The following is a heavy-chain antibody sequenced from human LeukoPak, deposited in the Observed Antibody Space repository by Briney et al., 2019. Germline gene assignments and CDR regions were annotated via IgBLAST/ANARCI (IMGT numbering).Heavy chain of an antibody. CDR2: ISWNSGSI. V-gene: IGHV3-9*01. D-gene: IGHD6-13*01. Sequence: AGGSLRLSCAASGFTFDDYAMHWVRQAPGKGLEWVSGISWNSGSIGYANSVKGRFTISRDNAKNSLYLQMNSLRAEDTALYYCAKDRGAARNGMDVWGQGTTVTVSS. J-gene: IGHJ6*02. CDR1: GFTFDDYA. CDR3: AKDRGAARNGMDV.